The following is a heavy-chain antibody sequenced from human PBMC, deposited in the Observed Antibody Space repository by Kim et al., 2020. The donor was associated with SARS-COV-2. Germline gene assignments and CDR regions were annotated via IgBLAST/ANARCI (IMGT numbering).Heavy chain of an antibody. D-gene: IGHD6-13*01. CDR3: ASPSPSSSWYWYFDL. Sequence: ASVKVSCKASGYTFTSYAMHWVRQAPGQRLEWMGWINAGNGNTKYSQKFQGRVTITRDTSASTAYMELSSLRSEDTAVYYCASPSPSSSWYWYFDLWGRGTLVTVSS. CDR2: INAGNGNT. V-gene: IGHV1-3*01. J-gene: IGHJ2*01. CDR1: GYTFTSYA.